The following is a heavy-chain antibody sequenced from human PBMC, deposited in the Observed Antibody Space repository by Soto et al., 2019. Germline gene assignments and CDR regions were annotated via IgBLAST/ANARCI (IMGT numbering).Heavy chain of an antibody. Sequence: ASETLSLTCTVSGGSISSSSYYWGWIRQPPGKGLEWIGSINYSGSTYYNPSLKSRVTISVDTSKNQFSLKLSSVTAADTAVYYCAGRRTSRGHFDYWGQGTLVTVSS. J-gene: IGHJ4*02. CDR1: GGSISSSSYY. CDR3: AGRRTSRGHFDY. V-gene: IGHV4-39*01. CDR2: INYSGST.